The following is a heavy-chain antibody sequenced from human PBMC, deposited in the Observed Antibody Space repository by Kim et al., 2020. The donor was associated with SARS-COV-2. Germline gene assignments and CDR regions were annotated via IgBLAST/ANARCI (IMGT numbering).Heavy chain of an antibody. D-gene: IGHD1-26*01. V-gene: IGHV3-7*01. CDR1: GFSFSSYW. J-gene: IGHJ4*02. Sequence: GGSLRLSCAASGFSFSSYWMTWVRQAPGKGLEWVATTKQDGSDKYYVDSVKGRFTISRDNAKNSLYLQMNSMRVEDTAVYYCARVGGRGLDDYWGQGTLVTVSS. CDR2: TKQDGSDK. CDR3: ARVGGRGLDDY.